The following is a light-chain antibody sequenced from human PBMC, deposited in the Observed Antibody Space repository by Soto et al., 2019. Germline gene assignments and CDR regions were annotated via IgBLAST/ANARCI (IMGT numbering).Light chain of an antibody. CDR3: QQSNSFPLT. Sequence: DIQMTQSPSSVSASVGDRVTITCRASQGISSRLAWYQQKPGKAPNLLIYAASSLQSGVPSRFSGSGSETDFTLTIGSLQPEDFTTYYCQQSNSFPLTFGGGTKVEIK. CDR1: QGISSR. J-gene: IGKJ4*01. CDR2: AAS. V-gene: IGKV1-12*01.